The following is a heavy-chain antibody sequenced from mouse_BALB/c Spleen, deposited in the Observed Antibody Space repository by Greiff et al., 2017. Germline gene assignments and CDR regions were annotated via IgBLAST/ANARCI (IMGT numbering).Heavy chain of an antibody. V-gene: IGHV2-9*02. Sequence: QVQLKESGPGLVAPSQSLSITCTVSGFSLTSYGVHWVRQPPGKGLEWLGVIWAGGSTNYNSALMSRLSISKDNSKSQVFLKMNSLQTDDTAMYYCARDRARLGYAMDYWGQGTSVTVSS. J-gene: IGHJ4*01. CDR1: GFSLTSYG. CDR2: IWAGGST. CDR3: ARDRARLGYAMDY. D-gene: IGHD3-1*01.